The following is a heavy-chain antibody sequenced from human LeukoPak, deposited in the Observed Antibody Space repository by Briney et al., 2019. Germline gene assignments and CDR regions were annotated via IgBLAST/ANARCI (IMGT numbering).Heavy chain of an antibody. J-gene: IGHJ5*02. CDR3: VQSASSYGANWFAP. V-gene: IGHV3-64D*09. Sequence: GGSLRLSCSASGSTFSNYAMHWVRQAPGKGLEYVSAISSNGNSTYYADSVKGRFIMSRDNSKNSLSLHMSSLRAEDTAVYYCVQSASSYGANWFAPWGQGTLVTASS. CDR1: GSTFSNYA. D-gene: IGHD4/OR15-4a*01. CDR2: ISSNGNST.